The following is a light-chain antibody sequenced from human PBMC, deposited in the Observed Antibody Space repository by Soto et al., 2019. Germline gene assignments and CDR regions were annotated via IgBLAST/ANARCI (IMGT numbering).Light chain of an antibody. V-gene: IGLV2-14*01. CDR2: DVS. CDR3: SSYSTTYTWM. CDR1: RSDVGYYDY. Sequence: QSALTQPPSVSGSPGQSITISCTVTRSDVGYYDYVTWYQQHPGKAPKLVIYDVSHRPSGVSIRLSGSKSGNTASLTISGLQAEDEGDYYCSSYSTTYTWMFGGGTKVTVL. J-gene: IGLJ3*02.